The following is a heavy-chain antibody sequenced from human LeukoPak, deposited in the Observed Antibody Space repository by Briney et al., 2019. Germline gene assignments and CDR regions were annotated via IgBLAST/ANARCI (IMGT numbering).Heavy chain of an antibody. CDR3: ARDPLRYSSGWEFDY. J-gene: IGHJ4*02. Sequence: ASVKVSCKASGYTFTSYGISWMRQAPGQGLEWMGWISAYNGNTNYAQKLQGRVTMTTDTSTSTAYMELRSLRSDDTAVYYCARDPLRYSSGWEFDYWGQGTLVTVSS. D-gene: IGHD6-19*01. V-gene: IGHV1-18*01. CDR2: ISAYNGNT. CDR1: GYTFTSYG.